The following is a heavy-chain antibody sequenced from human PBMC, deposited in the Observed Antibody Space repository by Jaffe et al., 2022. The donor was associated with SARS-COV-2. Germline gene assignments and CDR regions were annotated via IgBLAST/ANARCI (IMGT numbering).Heavy chain of an antibody. V-gene: IGHV3-66*02. CDR2: IYSGGST. Sequence: EVQLVESGGGLVQPGGSLRLSCAASGFTVSSNYMSWVRQAPGKGLEWVSVIYSGGSTYYADSVKGRFTISRDNSKNTLYLQMNSLRAEDTAVYYCARSSHDSLGMDVWGQGTTVTVSS. CDR3: ARSSHDSLGMDV. D-gene: IGHD2-15*01. J-gene: IGHJ6*02. CDR1: GFTVSSNY.